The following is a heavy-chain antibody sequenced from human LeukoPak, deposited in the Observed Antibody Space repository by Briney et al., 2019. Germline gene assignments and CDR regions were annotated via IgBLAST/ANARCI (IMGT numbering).Heavy chain of an antibody. J-gene: IGHJ4*02. Sequence: GGSLRLSFAASGFTLSNYDMHWVRQATGRGLEWVAAINTAGKTYYANSVRGRFTISRENAKKSLYLQMNSLRAEDTAVYYCAREPHTEGFDYWGQGTLVTVSS. CDR2: INTAGKT. CDR3: AREPHTEGFDY. V-gene: IGHV3-13*01. CDR1: GFTLSNYD.